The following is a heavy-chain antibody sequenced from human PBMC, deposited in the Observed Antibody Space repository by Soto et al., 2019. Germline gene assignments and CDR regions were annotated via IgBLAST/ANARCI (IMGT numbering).Heavy chain of an antibody. CDR1: GGSISSYY. D-gene: IGHD6-19*01. Sequence: SETLSLTCTVSGGSISSYYWSWIRQPPGKGLEWIGYIYYSGSTNYNPSLKSRVTISVDTSKNQFSLKLSSVTAADTAVYYCARIYSSGWYEGSFDPWGQGTLVTVSS. V-gene: IGHV4-59*08. CDR3: ARIYSSGWYEGSFDP. CDR2: IYYSGST. J-gene: IGHJ5*02.